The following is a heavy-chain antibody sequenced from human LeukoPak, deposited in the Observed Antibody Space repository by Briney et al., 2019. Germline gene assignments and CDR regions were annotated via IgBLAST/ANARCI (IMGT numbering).Heavy chain of an antibody. V-gene: IGHV3-23*01. CDR1: GFTFSSSA. D-gene: IGHD6-19*01. CDR2: IIGGGGST. CDR3: AKAQGPIEVAEAFDI. Sequence: GGSLRLSCAASGFTFSSSAMSWVRQAPGKGLEWVSTIIGGGGSTYQADSVKGRFTISRDKAKNTVYLQMNSLRAEDTAVYYCAKAQGPIEVAEAFDIWGQGTMVTVSS. J-gene: IGHJ3*02.